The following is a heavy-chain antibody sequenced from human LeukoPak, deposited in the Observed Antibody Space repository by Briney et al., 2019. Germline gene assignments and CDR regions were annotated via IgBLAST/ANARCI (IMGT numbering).Heavy chain of an antibody. CDR1: GGTFSSYA. V-gene: IGHV1-69*05. J-gene: IGHJ3*02. Sequence: SVKVSCKASGGTFSSYAISWVRQAPGQGLEWMGRIIPIFGTANYAQKFQGRVTITTDESTSTAYMELSSLRSEDTAVYYCARDGPVVSARLNAFDIWGQGTMVTVSS. D-gene: IGHD6-6*01. CDR3: ARDGPVVSARLNAFDI. CDR2: IIPIFGTA.